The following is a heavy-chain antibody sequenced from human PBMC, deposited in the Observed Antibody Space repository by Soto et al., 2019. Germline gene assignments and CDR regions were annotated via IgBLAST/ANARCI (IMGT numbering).Heavy chain of an antibody. CDR3: ATPYGSGRITHNWFDP. CDR2: ISYDGSNK. CDR1: GFTFSSYG. D-gene: IGHD3-10*01. V-gene: IGHV3-30*03. J-gene: IGHJ5*02. Sequence: QVQLVESGGGVVQPGRSLRLSCAASGFTFSSYGMHWVRQAPGKGLEWVAVISYDGSNKYYADSVKGRFTISRDNSKNTLYLQMNSLRAEDTAVYYCATPYGSGRITHNWFDPWGQGTLVTVSS.